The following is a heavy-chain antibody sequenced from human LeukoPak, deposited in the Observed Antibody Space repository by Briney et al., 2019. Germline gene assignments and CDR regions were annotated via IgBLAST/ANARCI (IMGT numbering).Heavy chain of an antibody. CDR2: IYYSGST. CDR3: ARVDYDFWSDYPNWFDP. CDR1: GGSISSYY. V-gene: IGHV4-59*01. J-gene: IGHJ5*02. D-gene: IGHD3-3*01. Sequence: PSETLSVTCTVSGGSISSYYWSWIRQPPGKGLEWIGYIYYSGSTNYNPSLKSRVTISVDTSKNQFSLKLSSVTAADTAVYYCARVDYDFWSDYPNWFDPWGQGTLVTVSS.